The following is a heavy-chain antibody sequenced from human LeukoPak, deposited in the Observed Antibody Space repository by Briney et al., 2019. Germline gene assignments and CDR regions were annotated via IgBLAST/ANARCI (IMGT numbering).Heavy chain of an antibody. J-gene: IGHJ5*02. D-gene: IGHD6-13*01. CDR3: ARVPVNIYSSCSPRSGRAWFDP. CDR1: GGSFNGYY. CDR2: ITDRGSP. Sequence: SETLSLTCAVYGGSFNGYYWSWIRQPPGKGLEWIGEITDRGSPNYNPSLKSRVTISVDTSKNQFSLKLSSVTAADAAVYYCARVPVNIYSSCSPRSGRAWFDPWGQGTLVTVSS. V-gene: IGHV4-34*01.